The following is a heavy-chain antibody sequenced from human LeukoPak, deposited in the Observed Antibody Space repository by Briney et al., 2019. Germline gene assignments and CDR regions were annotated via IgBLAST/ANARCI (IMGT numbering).Heavy chain of an antibody. D-gene: IGHD4-23*01. Sequence: SETLSLTCAVYGGSFSGYYWSWIRQPPGKGLEWIGEINHSGSTNYNPSLKSRVTISVDTSKNQFSLKLSSVTAADTAVYYCAVGYTVVPPPAGDVFDSGGQGTMATVS. CDR2: INHSGST. CDR1: GGSFSGYY. CDR3: AVGYTVVPPPAGDVFDS. J-gene: IGHJ3*02. V-gene: IGHV4-34*01.